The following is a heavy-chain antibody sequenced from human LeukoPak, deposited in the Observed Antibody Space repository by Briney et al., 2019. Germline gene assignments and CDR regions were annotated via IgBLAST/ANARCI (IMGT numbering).Heavy chain of an antibody. V-gene: IGHV3-53*04. CDR1: GFTVSSNY. CDR2: IYSGGST. CDR3: SGGGGSYVLDI. Sequence: GGSLRLSRAASGFTVSSNYMSWVRQAPGKGLEWVSVIYSGGSTYYADSVKGRFTISRHNSKNTLYLQMNSLRAEDTAVYYLSGGGGSYVLDIWGQGTMVTVSS. D-gene: IGHD1-26*01. J-gene: IGHJ3*02.